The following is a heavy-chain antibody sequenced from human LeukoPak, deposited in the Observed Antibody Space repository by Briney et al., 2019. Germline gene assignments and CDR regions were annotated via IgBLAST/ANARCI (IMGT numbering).Heavy chain of an antibody. CDR2: ITITSNYI. D-gene: IGHD2-15*01. Sequence: PGGSLRLSCAASGFTFSSYTMNWVRQAPGKGLEWVSSITITSNYIFYTDSVRGRFTISRDNAQNSLYLQMKSLRAEDTAVYYCARDRACSGGSCYLKNPYYYYYYYMDVWGKGTTVTVSS. CDR3: ARDRACSGGSCYLKNPYYYYYYYMDV. V-gene: IGHV3-21*04. CDR1: GFTFSSYT. J-gene: IGHJ6*03.